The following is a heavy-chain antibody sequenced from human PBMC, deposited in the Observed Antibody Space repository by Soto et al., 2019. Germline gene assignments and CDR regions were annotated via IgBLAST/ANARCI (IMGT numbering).Heavy chain of an antibody. CDR1: GGSISSYY. D-gene: IGHD3-22*01. CDR3: ARVGPGSGYYYEWFDP. CDR2: IYYSGST. V-gene: IGHV4-59*01. J-gene: IGHJ5*02. Sequence: SETLSLTCTVSGGSISSYYWSWIRQPPGKGLEWIGYIYYSGSTNYNPSLKSRVTISVDTSKNQFSLKLSSVTAADTAVYYCARVGPGSGYYYEWFDPWGQGTLVTVSS.